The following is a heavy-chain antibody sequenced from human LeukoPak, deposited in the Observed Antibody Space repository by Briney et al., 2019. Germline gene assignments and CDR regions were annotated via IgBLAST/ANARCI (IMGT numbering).Heavy chain of an antibody. D-gene: IGHD2-21*02. Sequence: VGTLRLSCAASVFTFSSYAMHCVREAPGKGLGGWTGISYDGSNKYYADSVKARFTISRDNSKNTLYLQMNSLRAEDTAVYYCARGSVGGMVTAIRYWGQGTLVTVSS. CDR2: ISYDGSNK. V-gene: IGHV3-30-3*01. CDR3: ARGSVGGMVTAIRY. J-gene: IGHJ4*02. CDR1: VFTFSSYA.